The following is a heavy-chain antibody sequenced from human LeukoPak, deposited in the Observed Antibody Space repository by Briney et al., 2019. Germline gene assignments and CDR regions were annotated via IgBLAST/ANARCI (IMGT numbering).Heavy chain of an antibody. V-gene: IGHV1-2*02. Sequence: ASVKVSCKASGYTFTGYYMHWVRQAPGQGLEWMGWINPNSGGTNYAQTFQGRVTMTRDTSISTPYMELNRLRSDDTAVYYCAREGVSGDAFDIWGQGTMVTVSA. CDR1: GYTFTGYY. CDR3: AREGVSGDAFDI. CDR2: INPNSGGT. D-gene: IGHD2-8*01. J-gene: IGHJ3*02.